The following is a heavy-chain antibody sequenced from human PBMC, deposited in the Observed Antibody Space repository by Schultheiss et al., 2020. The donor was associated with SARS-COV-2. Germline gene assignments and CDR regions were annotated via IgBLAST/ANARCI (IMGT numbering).Heavy chain of an antibody. CDR3: ARDRNYYGSGSSVFDY. Sequence: SETLSLTCTVSNVSISSSTYYWAWIRQPPGKGLEWIGSIYYSGSTYYNPSLKSRVTISVDTSKNQFSLKLSSVTAADTAVYYCARDRNYYGSGSSVFDYWGQGTLVTVSS. CDR1: NVSISSSTYY. D-gene: IGHD3-10*01. J-gene: IGHJ4*02. CDR2: IYYSGST. V-gene: IGHV4-39*07.